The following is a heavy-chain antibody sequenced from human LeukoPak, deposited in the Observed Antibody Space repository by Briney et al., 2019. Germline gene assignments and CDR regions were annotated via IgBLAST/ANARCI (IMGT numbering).Heavy chain of an antibody. Sequence: GGSLRLSCGAPGITFSDSYMSWIRQAPGKGLEWVANIKQDGSEKYYVDSVKGRFTISRDNAKNSLYLQMNSLRAEDTAVYYCARSYDSSGYYEGAFDYWGQGTLVTVSS. D-gene: IGHD3-22*01. V-gene: IGHV3-7*01. CDR1: GITFSDSY. J-gene: IGHJ4*02. CDR3: ARSYDSSGYYEGAFDY. CDR2: IKQDGSEK.